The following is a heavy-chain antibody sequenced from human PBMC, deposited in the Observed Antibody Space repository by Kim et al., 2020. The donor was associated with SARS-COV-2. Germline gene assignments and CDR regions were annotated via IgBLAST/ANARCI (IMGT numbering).Heavy chain of an antibody. V-gene: IGHV3-23*01. CDR2: IRGNGGSP. Sequence: GGSLRLSCVGAGVSFSNYAVTWVRQAPGKGLEWVSTIRGNGGSPYYADSVRGRFTISRDDSKNAVSLQMNRLRVDDTAVYYCAKDQGGCTTTSCSSYYM. D-gene: IGHD2-2*01. J-gene: IGHJ6*03. CDR3: AKDQGGCTTTSCSSYYM. CDR1: GVSFSNYA.